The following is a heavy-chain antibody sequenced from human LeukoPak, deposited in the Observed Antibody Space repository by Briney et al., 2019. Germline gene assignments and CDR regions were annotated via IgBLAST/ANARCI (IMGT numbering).Heavy chain of an antibody. CDR3: ARLYYDSSGYYQICYFDY. Sequence: PSETRSLTWTVAGGSISSSSSYWGWIRQPRWKGREWFSRIYYSGSTYYNPSLKSRVTISVDTSKNQFSLNLSSVTAADTAVYYCARLYYDSSGYYQICYFDYWGQGTLVTVSS. CDR1: GGSISSSSSY. D-gene: IGHD3-22*01. V-gene: IGHV4-39*01. CDR2: IYYSGST. J-gene: IGHJ4*02.